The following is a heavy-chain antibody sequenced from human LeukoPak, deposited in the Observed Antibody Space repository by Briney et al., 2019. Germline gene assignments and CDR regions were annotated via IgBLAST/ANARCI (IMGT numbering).Heavy chain of an antibody. V-gene: IGHV1-69*04. CDR2: IIPILGIA. CDR3: ARDRTLPDCSSTSCYWVDP. Sequence: ASVKVSCKASGGTFSSYAISWVRQAPGQGLEWMGRIIPILGIANYARKFQGRVTITADKSTSTAYMELSSLRSEDTAVYYCARDRTLPDCSSTSCYWVDPWGQGTLVIVSS. CDR1: GGTFSSYA. J-gene: IGHJ5*02. D-gene: IGHD2-2*01.